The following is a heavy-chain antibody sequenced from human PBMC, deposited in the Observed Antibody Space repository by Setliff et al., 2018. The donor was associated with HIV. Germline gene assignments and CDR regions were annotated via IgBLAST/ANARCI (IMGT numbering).Heavy chain of an antibody. CDR3: ARRGVPAARNYYYYAMDV. Sequence: TSETLSLTCAVYGGSFSGYYWSWIRQPPGKGLEWIGEINHSGSTHYNPSLKSRVTISVDTSTNQLSLKLSSVTAADTAVYYCARRGVPAARNYYYYAMDVWGQGTTVTVSS. CDR2: INHSGST. V-gene: IGHV4-34*01. J-gene: IGHJ6*02. D-gene: IGHD2-2*01. CDR1: GGSFSGYY.